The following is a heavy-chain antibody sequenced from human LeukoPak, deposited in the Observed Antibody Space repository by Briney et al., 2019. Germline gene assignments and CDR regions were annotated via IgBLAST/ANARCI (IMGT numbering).Heavy chain of an antibody. CDR2: TYYSSKWDN. CDR1: GDSVSSNSAA. CDR3: ARGRVTTIANYYYYYIDV. D-gene: IGHD4-17*01. Sequence: SQTLSLTCAISGDSVSSNSAAWTWIRQSPLRGLELLGRTYYSSKWDNDYTVSVKSRITINPDTSKNQFSLQLNSVTPEDTAVYYCARGRVTTIANYYYYYIDVWGKGTTVTVSS. V-gene: IGHV6-1*01. J-gene: IGHJ6*03.